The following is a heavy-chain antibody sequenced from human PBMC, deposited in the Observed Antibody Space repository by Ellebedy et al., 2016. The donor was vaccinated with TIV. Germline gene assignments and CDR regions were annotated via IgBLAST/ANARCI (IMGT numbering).Heavy chain of an antibody. D-gene: IGHD3-3*01. Sequence: MPSETLSLTCSVSGGSISSSSYFWGWIRQPPGKGLEWIGTIYYSGNTFYNPSLSGRVTISVDTSKNQFSLKRSSVTAADTDVYYCAGILRGGSNGDYFDYWGQGTQVTASS. V-gene: IGHV4-39*07. J-gene: IGHJ4*02. CDR3: AGILRGGSNGDYFDY. CDR2: IYYSGNT. CDR1: GGSISSSSYF.